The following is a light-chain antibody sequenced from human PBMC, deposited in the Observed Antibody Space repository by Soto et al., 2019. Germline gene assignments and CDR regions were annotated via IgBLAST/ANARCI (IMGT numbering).Light chain of an antibody. CDR2: GNS. V-gene: IGLV1-40*01. CDR3: QSYDTSLSVWV. Sequence: QAVVTQPLSVSGAPGQRVTISCTGSSSNIGTRYDVHWYQQLPGTAPKLLISGNSNRPSGVPDRFSGSKSGTSASLAITGLQAEDEADYYCQSYDTSLSVWVLGGGTKLTV. J-gene: IGLJ3*02. CDR1: SSNIGTRYD.